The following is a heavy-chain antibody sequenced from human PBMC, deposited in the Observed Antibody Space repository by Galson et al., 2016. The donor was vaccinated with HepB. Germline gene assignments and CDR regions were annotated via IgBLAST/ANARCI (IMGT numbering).Heavy chain of an antibody. CDR3: ARDPAFGALDY. D-gene: IGHD3-10*01. Sequence: LEWVADIDADGSWRAYMDSVKGRFTISRDNVNSLLYLQMSGLRVEDTALYFCARDPAFGALDYWGQGALVTVSS. CDR2: IDADGSWR. V-gene: IGHV3-7*01. J-gene: IGHJ4*02.